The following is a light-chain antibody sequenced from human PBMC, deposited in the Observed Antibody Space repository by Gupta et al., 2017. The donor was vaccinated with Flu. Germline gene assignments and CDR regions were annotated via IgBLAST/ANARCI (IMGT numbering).Light chain of an antibody. V-gene: IGLV1-47*01. Sequence: VTIPCRGGSSSIGRNYVYWYQQRPGTAPTLLIYRNDERPSGVPERFSGSKYGTSASVSINRLRAEAEADYYCSARYYSLTGRMFGGGTKVTVL. CDR3: SARYYSLTGRM. CDR2: RND. J-gene: IGLJ3*02. CDR1: SSSIGRNY.